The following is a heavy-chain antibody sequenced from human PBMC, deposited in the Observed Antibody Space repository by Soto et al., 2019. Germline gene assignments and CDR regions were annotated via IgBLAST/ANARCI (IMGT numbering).Heavy chain of an antibody. D-gene: IGHD3-10*01. Sequence: EVQLVESGGGLVKPGGSLRLSCAASGFTFSSYSMNWVRQAPGKGLEWVSSISSSSSYIYYADSVKGRFTISRDNAKNSLYLQMNSLRAEDTAVYYCARASLPAAVALYGSGSYYFDYWGQGTLVTVSS. CDR2: ISSSSSYI. CDR1: GFTFSSYS. J-gene: IGHJ4*02. V-gene: IGHV3-21*01. CDR3: ARASLPAAVALYGSGSYYFDY.